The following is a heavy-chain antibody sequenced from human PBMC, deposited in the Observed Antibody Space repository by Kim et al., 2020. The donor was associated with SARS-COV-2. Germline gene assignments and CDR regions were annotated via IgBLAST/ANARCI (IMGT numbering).Heavy chain of an antibody. Sequence: GGSLRLSCAASGFTFSSYGMHWVRQAPGKGLEWVAVISYDGSNTYYADSVKGRFTISRDNSKNTLYLQMNSLRAEDTAVYYCAKDGGTYYVWEENWFDPWGQGTLVTVSS. V-gene: IGHV3-30*18. CDR1: GFTFSSYG. CDR2: ISYDGSNT. J-gene: IGHJ5*02. D-gene: IGHD3-16*01. CDR3: AKDGGTYYVWEENWFDP.